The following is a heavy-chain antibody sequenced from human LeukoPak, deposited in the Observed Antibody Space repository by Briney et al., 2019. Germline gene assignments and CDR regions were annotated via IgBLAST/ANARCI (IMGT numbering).Heavy chain of an antibody. D-gene: IGHD2-2*01. Sequence: TGGSLRLSCAASGFTFSGYAMSWVRQAPGKGLEWVSAISGSGGSTYYADSVKGRFTMSRDNFKNTLYLQMNSLRAEDTAVYYCAKVSRFAVVPAAMLDYWGQGIQVTVSS. CDR3: AKVSRFAVVPAAMLDY. V-gene: IGHV3-23*01. CDR2: ISGSGGST. CDR1: GFTFSGYA. J-gene: IGHJ4*02.